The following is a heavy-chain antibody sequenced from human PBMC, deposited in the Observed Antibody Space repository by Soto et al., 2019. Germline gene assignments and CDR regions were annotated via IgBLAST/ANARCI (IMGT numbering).Heavy chain of an antibody. J-gene: IGHJ4*02. CDR3: ARVGWVAATFFDY. CDR2: ISNGGSTT. Sequence: GGSLRLSCAASGFTFSDYYMSWIRQAPGKGLEYISSISNGGSTTYAASVKGRFTISRDNARNSLYLRMNSLRVEDTAVYYCARVGWVAATFFDYWGPGXLVTVYS. D-gene: IGHD1-26*01. CDR1: GFTFSDYY. V-gene: IGHV3-11*01.